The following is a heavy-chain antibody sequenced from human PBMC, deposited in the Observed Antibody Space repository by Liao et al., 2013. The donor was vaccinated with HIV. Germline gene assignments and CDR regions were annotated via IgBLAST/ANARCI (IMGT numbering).Heavy chain of an antibody. V-gene: IGHV4-61*02. CDR3: AREDWNSYYDFWSGYSARFDP. CDR2: IYTGMSTTGTT. D-gene: IGHD3-3*01. J-gene: IGHJ5*02. Sequence: QVRLQESGPGLVKPSQTLSLTCTVSGDLIRRDNYYWTWIRQPAGKGLEWIGHIYTGMSTTGTTNYNPSLKSRVSISADTSSNHVSLKLTSVTAADTAVYYCAREDWNSYYDFWSGYSARFDPWGQGTLVTVSS. CDR1: GDLIRRDNYY.